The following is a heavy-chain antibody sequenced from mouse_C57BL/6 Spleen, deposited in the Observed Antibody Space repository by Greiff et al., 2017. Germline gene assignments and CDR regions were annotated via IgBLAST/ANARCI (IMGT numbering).Heavy chain of an antibody. CDR3: AKGTILMCFDV. Sequence: EVQLQQSGPELVKPGASVKISCKASGYSFTGYYMNWVKQSPEQSLEWIGEIHPSTGGPSYNQKFKAKATLTVDKSSSTAYMPLNNLTSEDSSVYYCAKGTILMCFDVWGTGTTVTVSS. CDR2: IHPSTGGP. CDR1: GYSFTGYY. V-gene: IGHV1-42*01. J-gene: IGHJ1*03. D-gene: IGHD1-1*02.